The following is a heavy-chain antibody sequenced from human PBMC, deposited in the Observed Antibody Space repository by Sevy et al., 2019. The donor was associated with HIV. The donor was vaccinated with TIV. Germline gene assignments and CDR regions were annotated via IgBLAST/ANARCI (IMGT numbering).Heavy chain of an antibody. Sequence: GGSLRLSCVASGFTFSGHYMNWVRQAPGKGLEWVSYISRGSGNIYYADSVKGRFTISRDNAKNSLYLQMNSLREEDKAVYFCARDVKRGCLNGICPPNDYYGMDVWGQGTTVTVSS. V-gene: IGHV3-48*02. CDR2: ISRGSGNI. D-gene: IGHD1-20*01. J-gene: IGHJ6*02. CDR1: GFTFSGHY. CDR3: ARDVKRGCLNGICPPNDYYGMDV.